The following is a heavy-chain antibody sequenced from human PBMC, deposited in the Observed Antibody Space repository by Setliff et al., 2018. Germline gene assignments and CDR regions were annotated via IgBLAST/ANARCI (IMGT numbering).Heavy chain of an antibody. CDR1: GFAFASYN. CDR3: ARSENCFSTHCSPYDY. V-gene: IGHV3-21*01. D-gene: IGHD2-2*01. Sequence: GGSLRLSCAASGFAFASYNMIWVRQAPGKGLEWVSSLSSANNYIVYADSVKGRFTISRDNAKSSLYLQMNSLSAEDTATYYCARSENCFSTHCSPYDYWGRGTMVTVSS. J-gene: IGHJ4*03. CDR2: LSSANNYI.